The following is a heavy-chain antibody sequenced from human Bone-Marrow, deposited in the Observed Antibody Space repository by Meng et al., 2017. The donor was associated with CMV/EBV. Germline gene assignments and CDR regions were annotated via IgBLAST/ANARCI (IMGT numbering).Heavy chain of an antibody. CDR1: VGSFSGYY. CDR3: ARAGGSGFLEWLSLDY. Sequence: SETLSLTCAVYVGSFSGYYWSWIRQPPGKGLEWIGEINHSGSTNYNPSLKSRVTISVDTSKNQFSLKLSSVTAADTAVYYCARAGGSGFLEWLSLDYWGQGTLVTVSS. V-gene: IGHV4-34*01. J-gene: IGHJ4*02. D-gene: IGHD3-3*01. CDR2: INHSGST.